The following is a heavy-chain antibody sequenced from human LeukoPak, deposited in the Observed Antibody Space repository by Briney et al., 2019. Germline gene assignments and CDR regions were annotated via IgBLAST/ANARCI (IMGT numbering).Heavy chain of an antibody. J-gene: IGHJ4*01. CDR3: ARQKPAPGTYYFDH. CDR2: IYYTGST. D-gene: IGHD6-13*01. V-gene: IGHV4-39*01. CDR1: GGSISSSSYY. Sequence: PSETLSLTCTVSGGSISSSSYYWGWIRQPPGKGLEWIGFIYYTGSTNYNPSLKSRVTMALDTSQRQFSLTLTSVTTADTAVYYCARQKPAPGTYYFDHWGHGTLVTVSS.